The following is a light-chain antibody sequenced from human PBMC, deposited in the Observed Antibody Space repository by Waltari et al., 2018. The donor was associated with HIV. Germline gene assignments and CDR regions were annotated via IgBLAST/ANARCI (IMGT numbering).Light chain of an antibody. CDR3: SSFAGSDDGVV. Sequence: QSALTQPPSASGSPGQSVTISCTGAISDIGSYTYVSWYQQHPDKAPKLIIYEVNKRPSGVPDRFSGAKSGNVASLSVSGLQADDEADYFCSSFAGSDDGVVFGGGTKLTVL. V-gene: IGLV2-8*01. CDR1: ISDIGSYTY. J-gene: IGLJ2*01. CDR2: EVN.